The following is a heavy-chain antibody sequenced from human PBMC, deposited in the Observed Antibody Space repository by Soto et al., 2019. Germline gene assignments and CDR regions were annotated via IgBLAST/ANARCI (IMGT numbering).Heavy chain of an antibody. CDR1: GLTFSSYG. J-gene: IGHJ4*02. CDR2: IRGSGDTT. V-gene: IGHV3-23*01. Sequence: GGSLRLSCAASGLTFSSYGMSWVRQAPGKGLEWVSAIRGSGDTTYYVDSAKGRFTISRDNSKNTLYLRMSSLRAEDTAVYYCAKTESSSALGFLGFWGQGTMVTVSS. D-gene: IGHD3-22*01. CDR3: AKTESSSALGFLGF.